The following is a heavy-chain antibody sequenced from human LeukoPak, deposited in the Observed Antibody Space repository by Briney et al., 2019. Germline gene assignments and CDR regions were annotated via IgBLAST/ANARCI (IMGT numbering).Heavy chain of an antibody. D-gene: IGHD6-13*01. V-gene: IGHV1-2*04. J-gene: IGHJ6*02. CDR2: INPNSGGT. Sequence: ASVNVSCTASGYTFTGYYMHWVRQAPGQGLEWMGWINPNSGGTNYAQKFQGWVTMTRDTSISTAYMELSRLRSDDTAVYYCARDVKAGYSSPTYGMDVWGQGTTVTVSS. CDR1: GYTFTGYY. CDR3: ARDVKAGYSSPTYGMDV.